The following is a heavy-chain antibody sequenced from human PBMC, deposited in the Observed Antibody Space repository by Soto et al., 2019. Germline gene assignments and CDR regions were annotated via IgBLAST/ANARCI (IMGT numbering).Heavy chain of an antibody. CDR2: IYYSGST. Sequence: SETLSLTCTVSGGSISSYYWSWIRQPPGKELEWIGYIYYSGSTNYNPSLKSRVTISVDTSKNQFSLKLSSVTAADTAVYYCARVGDIVVVPAATVYGMDVWGQGTTV. J-gene: IGHJ6*02. CDR1: GGSISSYY. CDR3: ARVGDIVVVPAATVYGMDV. D-gene: IGHD2-2*01. V-gene: IGHV4-59*01.